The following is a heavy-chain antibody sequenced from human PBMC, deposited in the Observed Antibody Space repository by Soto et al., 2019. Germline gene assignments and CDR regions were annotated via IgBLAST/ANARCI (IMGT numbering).Heavy chain of an antibody. CDR1: GFTFSSYG. CDR2: INSDGSST. D-gene: IGHD1-26*01. Sequence: GGSLRLSCAASGFTFSSYGMHWVRQAPGKGLVWVSHINSDGSSTTYADSVKGRFAISRDNAKNTLYLQMNSLRAEDTAFYYCVRGASLNFDYWGQGTLVTVSS. CDR3: VRGASLNFDY. V-gene: IGHV3-74*01. J-gene: IGHJ4*02.